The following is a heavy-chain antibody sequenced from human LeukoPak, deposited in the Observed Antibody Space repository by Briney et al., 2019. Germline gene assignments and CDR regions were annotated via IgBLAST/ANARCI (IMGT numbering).Heavy chain of an antibody. D-gene: IGHD2-8*01. CDR2: INHSGGT. V-gene: IGHV4-34*01. Sequence: WETLSLTCAVSGGTFSSYYWSWIRQPPGKGLKWTGQINHSGGTNYNPSLKSRVTISVDTSKNQFSLKLSSVTAADTAVHYCAREALYCTNGVCYASVYYYYYMDAWGKGTTVTVSS. CDR1: GGTFSSYY. J-gene: IGHJ6*03. CDR3: AREALYCTNGVCYASVYYYYYMDA.